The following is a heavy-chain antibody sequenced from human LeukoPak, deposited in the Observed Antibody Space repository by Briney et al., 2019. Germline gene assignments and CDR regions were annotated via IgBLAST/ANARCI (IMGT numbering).Heavy chain of an antibody. Sequence: ASVKVSCKASGYTFTSHGISWVRQAPGQGLEWMGWISAYNGNTNYAQKLQGRVTMTTDTSTSTAYMELRSLRSDDTAVYYCARDLFWSGPHYMDVWGKGTTVTVSS. D-gene: IGHD3-3*01. CDR1: GYTFTSHG. J-gene: IGHJ6*03. CDR3: ARDLFWSGPHYMDV. CDR2: ISAYNGNT. V-gene: IGHV1-18*04.